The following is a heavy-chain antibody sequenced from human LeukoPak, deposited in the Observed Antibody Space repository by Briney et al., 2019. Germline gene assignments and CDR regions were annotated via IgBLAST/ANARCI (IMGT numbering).Heavy chain of an antibody. D-gene: IGHD3-10*01. CDR3: ARPANYGSGSYPYYTDY. J-gene: IGHJ4*02. CDR2: IYYSGST. V-gene: IGHV4-59*01. Sequence: PSETLSLTCTVSGGSISSYYWSWIRQPPGKGLEWVGYIYYSGSTNYNPSLKTRFTISVETYKTQFSLKLSYVTAADTAVYYCARPANYGSGSYPYYTDYWGPGTLVTVSS. CDR1: GGSISSYY.